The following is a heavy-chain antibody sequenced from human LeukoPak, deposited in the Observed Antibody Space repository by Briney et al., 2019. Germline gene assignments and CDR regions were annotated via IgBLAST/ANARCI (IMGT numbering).Heavy chain of an antibody. CDR3: TRDSGGRLPFPDAFDI. Sequence: GGSLRLSCAASGFTFSSYSMNWVRQAPGKGLEWVSYISSSSSTIYYADSVKGRFTISRDNAKNSLYLQMNSLRAEDTAVYYCTRDSGGRLPFPDAFDIWGQGTMLIVS. J-gene: IGHJ3*02. D-gene: IGHD3-16*01. V-gene: IGHV3-48*01. CDR2: ISSSSSTI. CDR1: GFTFSSYS.